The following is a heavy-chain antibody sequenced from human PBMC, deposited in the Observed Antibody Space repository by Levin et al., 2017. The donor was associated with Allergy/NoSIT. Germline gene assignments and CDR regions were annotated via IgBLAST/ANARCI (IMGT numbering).Heavy chain of an antibody. CDR2: IIPIFGTA. V-gene: IGHV1-69*06. CDR3: ARAPLRYCSGGSCLRGHDY. D-gene: IGHD2-15*01. J-gene: IGHJ4*02. CDR1: GGTFSSYA. Sequence: SVKVSCKASGGTFSSYAISWVRQAPGQGLEWMGGIIPIFGTANYAQKFQGRVTITADKSTSTAYMELSSLRSEDTAVYYCARAPLRYCSGGSCLRGHDYWGQGTLVTVSS.